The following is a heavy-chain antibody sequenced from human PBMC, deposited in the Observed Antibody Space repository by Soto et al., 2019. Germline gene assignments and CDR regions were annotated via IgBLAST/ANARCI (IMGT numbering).Heavy chain of an antibody. D-gene: IGHD1-1*01. J-gene: IGHJ4*02. CDR2: ISAHNGNT. CDR3: ARGRYGDY. Sequence: QVHLVQSGAEVKKHGASVKVSCKGSGYAFNTYGITWVRQAPGQGLEWMGWISAHNGNTNYAQKLQGRVTVTRDTSTSTAYMELRSLRSDDTAVYYCARGRYGDYWGQGALGTVSS. V-gene: IGHV1-18*01. CDR1: GYAFNTYG.